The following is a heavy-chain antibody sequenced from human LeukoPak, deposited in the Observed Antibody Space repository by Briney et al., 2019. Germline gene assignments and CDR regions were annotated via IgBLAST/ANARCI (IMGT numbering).Heavy chain of an antibody. V-gene: IGHV3-30*18. CDR3: AKDNRVYDYFDY. Sequence: GGSLRLSCAASGFTFSSYGMHWVRQAPGMGLEWVAVISYDGSNKYYADSVKGRFTISRDNSKNTLYLQMNSLRAEDTAVYYCAKDNRVYDYFDYWGQGTLVTVSS. CDR1: GFTFSSYG. J-gene: IGHJ4*02. CDR2: ISYDGSNK. D-gene: IGHD1-14*01.